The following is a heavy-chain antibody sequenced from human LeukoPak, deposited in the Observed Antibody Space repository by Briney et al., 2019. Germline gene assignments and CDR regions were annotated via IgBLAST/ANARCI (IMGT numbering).Heavy chain of an antibody. D-gene: IGHD3-10*01. CDR2: VSGSGSAT. J-gene: IGHJ4*02. CDR1: GFIFRAHA. Sequence: GGSLRLSCVASGFIFRAHAMNWVRQAPGKGLEWVSTVSGSGSATYYADSVKGRFTISRDNSKNTLYLHMNSLRAEDTAIYFCAKDQNGYNKPADYWGQGTLVTVSS. CDR3: AKDQNGYNKPADY. V-gene: IGHV3-23*01.